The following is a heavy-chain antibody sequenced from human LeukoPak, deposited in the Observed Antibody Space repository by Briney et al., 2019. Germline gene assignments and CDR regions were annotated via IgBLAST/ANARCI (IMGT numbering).Heavy chain of an antibody. CDR2: IKEDGSER. Sequence: GGSLRLSCEGSAFIFSGHWMNWVRQTPGKGLEWVASIKEDGSERQYVDSVKGRFSISRDNTKGSLFLQLNSLRAEDTAVYYCAREARTTLDYWGQGTLVTVSS. V-gene: IGHV3-7*03. J-gene: IGHJ4*02. D-gene: IGHD2/OR15-2a*01. CDR1: AFIFSGHW. CDR3: AREARTTLDY.